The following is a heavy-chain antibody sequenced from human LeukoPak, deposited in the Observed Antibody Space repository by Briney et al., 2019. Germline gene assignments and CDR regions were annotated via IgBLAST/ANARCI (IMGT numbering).Heavy chain of an antibody. D-gene: IGHD6-13*01. Sequence: SETLSLTCAVYGGSFSGYYCSWIRQPPGKGLEWIGDINHSGSTNYNPSLTSRVTISVDRSKNQFSLRLSSVTAADTAVYYCAQSLGSSDWMGNWFDRWGQGMLVTVSS. V-gene: IGHV4-34*01. CDR3: AQSLGSSDWMGNWFDR. J-gene: IGHJ5*02. CDR1: GGSFSGYY. CDR2: INHSGST.